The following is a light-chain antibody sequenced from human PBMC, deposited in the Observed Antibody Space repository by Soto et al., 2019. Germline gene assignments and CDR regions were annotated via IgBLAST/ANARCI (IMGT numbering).Light chain of an antibody. V-gene: IGLV1-51*02. CDR3: GTWDSSLSAYV. CDR2: ENN. J-gene: IGLJ1*01. Sequence: QSVLTQPPSGSAAPGQKVTISCSGSSSTIGNTYVSWYQQLPGTAPKLLIYENNKRPSGIPDRFSGSKSGTSATLGITGLQTGDEADYYCGTWDSSLSAYVFGTGTKVTVL. CDR1: SSTIGNTY.